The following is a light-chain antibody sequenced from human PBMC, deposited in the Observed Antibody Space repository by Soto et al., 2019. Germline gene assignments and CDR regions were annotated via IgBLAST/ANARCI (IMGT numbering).Light chain of an antibody. V-gene: IGKV3-11*01. J-gene: IGKJ4*01. CDR1: QSVSSY. Sequence: EIVLTQSPATLSLSPGERVTLSCRASQSVSSYLAWYQQKPGQAPRLLIYDASNRATGIPARFSGSGSGTDFTLTINSLEPEDSAVYYCQQRSNWPLTFGGGTKVDIK. CDR2: DAS. CDR3: QQRSNWPLT.